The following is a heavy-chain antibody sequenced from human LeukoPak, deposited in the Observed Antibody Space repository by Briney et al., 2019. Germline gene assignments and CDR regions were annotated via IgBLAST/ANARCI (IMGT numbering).Heavy chain of an antibody. CDR2: ISSSGSTI. V-gene: IGHV3-48*03. CDR1: GFTFSSYE. D-gene: IGHD3-10*02. J-gene: IGHJ6*04. CDR3: AEIAITMIGGV. Sequence: GGSLRLSCAASGFTFSSYEMNWVRQAPGKGLEWVSYISSSGSTIYYADSVKGRFTISRDNPKNSLYLQMNGLRAEDTAVYYCAEIAITMIGGVWGKGTTVTISS.